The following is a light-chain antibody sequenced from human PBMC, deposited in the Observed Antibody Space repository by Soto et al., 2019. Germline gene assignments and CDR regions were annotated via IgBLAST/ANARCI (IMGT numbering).Light chain of an antibody. V-gene: IGLV1-44*01. CDR1: SSSIGGNT. CDR2: GDN. J-gene: IGLJ1*01. Sequence: QSVLPQPPSASGTPGQRVTISCSGSSSSIGGNTVNWYQQRPGSAPKLLIYGDNQRPSGVPDRFSGSKSGTSASLAISGLQSEDEADYYCAAWDDTLSALFGTGTKVTVL. CDR3: AAWDDTLSAL.